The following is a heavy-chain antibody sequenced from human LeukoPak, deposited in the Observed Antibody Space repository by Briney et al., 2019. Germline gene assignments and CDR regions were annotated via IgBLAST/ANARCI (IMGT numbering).Heavy chain of an antibody. Sequence: SETLSLTCTVSGGSISSYYWSWIRQPPGKGLEWIGDIYYSGSTNYNPSPKSRVTISVDTSTNKFFLRLSSVTAAETAVYYFALMARYMIEDYFAYWGQGTLVTVSS. CDR2: IYYSGST. J-gene: IGHJ4*02. CDR3: ALMARYMIEDYFAY. V-gene: IGHV4-59*01. CDR1: GGSISSYY. D-gene: IGHD3-22*01.